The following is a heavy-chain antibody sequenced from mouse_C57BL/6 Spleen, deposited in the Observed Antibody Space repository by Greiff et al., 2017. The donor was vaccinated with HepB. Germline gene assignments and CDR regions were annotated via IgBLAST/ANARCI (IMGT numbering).Heavy chain of an antibody. CDR3: ARYEGYQFAY. V-gene: IGHV1-69*01. D-gene: IGHD2-2*01. Sequence: QVQLQQPGAELVMPGASVKLSCKASGYTFTSYWMHWVKQRPGQGLEWIGEIDPSDSYTNYNQKFKGKSTLTVDKSSSTAYIQLSSLTSEDSAVYYCARYEGYQFAYWGQGTLVTVSA. J-gene: IGHJ3*01. CDR1: GYTFTSYW. CDR2: IDPSDSYT.